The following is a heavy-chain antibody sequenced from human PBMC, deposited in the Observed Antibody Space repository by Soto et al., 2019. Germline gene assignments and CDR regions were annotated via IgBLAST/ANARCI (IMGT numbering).Heavy chain of an antibody. CDR2: INPKSGGT. CDR3: ARGDNWNYQGCTVY. Sequence: ASVKVSCKASGYRFIDYFMHWVRRAPGQGLEWMGWINPKSGGTKIAQKFQGRTTMTRETSINTVFMELSRLTSDDTAVYFCARGDNWNYQGCTVYWGLGTLVTVSS. J-gene: IGHJ4*02. V-gene: IGHV1-2*02. CDR1: GYRFIDYF. D-gene: IGHD1-7*01.